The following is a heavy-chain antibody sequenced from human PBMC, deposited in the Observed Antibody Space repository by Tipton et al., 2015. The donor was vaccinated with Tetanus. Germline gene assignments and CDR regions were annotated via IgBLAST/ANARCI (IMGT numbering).Heavy chain of an antibody. CDR2: ITWNSGYI. CDR1: GFTFDDYA. J-gene: IGHJ1*01. D-gene: IGHD6-19*01. V-gene: IGHV3-9*01. CDR3: AKDISSGWCGGVH. Sequence: SLRLSCAASGFTFDDYAMHWVRQAPGKGLEWVSGITWNSGYIDYADSVKGRFTTSRDNAKNSLYLQLNNLRVEDTALYYCAKDISSGWCGGVHGGQGTLVTVSS.